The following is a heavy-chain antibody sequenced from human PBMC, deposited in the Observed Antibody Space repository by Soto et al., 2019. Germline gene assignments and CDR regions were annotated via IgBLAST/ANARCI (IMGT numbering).Heavy chain of an antibody. CDR1: VFTLRHYS. J-gene: IGHJ4*02. CDR3: ARDALQLYDSHGRHAG. CDR2: ISTSSSPR. V-gene: IGHV3-48*02. Sequence: WGSLRLSCATCVFTLRHYSMHWVRQAPGRGLDWVAYISTSSSPRYYADCVEGRFTISRDNDRKSIYLEMSSLRDEDTAVYYCARDALQLYDSHGRHAGWGPGTMFTVSS. D-gene: IGHD3-22*01.